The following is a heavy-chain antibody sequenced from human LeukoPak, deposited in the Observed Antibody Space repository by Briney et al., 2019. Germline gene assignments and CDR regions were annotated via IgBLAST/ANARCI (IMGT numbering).Heavy chain of an antibody. Sequence: GGSLRLSCAASGFSFSNYWMHWVRQAPGKGLVWVSRINSDGSSTTYADSVKGRFTISRDSSKNILYLQMNSLRAEDTAVYYCAKDRCSNGVGCYYYYMDVWGKGTTVTISS. D-gene: IGHD2-8*01. CDR2: INSDGSST. CDR3: AKDRCSNGVGCYYYYMDV. J-gene: IGHJ6*03. V-gene: IGHV3-74*01. CDR1: GFSFSNYW.